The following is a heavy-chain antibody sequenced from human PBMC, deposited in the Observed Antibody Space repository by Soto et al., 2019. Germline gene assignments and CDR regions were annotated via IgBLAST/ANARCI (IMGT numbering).Heavy chain of an antibody. D-gene: IGHD4-17*01. Sequence: GESLKISCAASGFTFSSYAMSWVRQAPGKGLEWVSAIRGSGGSTYYADSVKGRFTISRDNSKNTLYLQMNSLRAEDTAVYYCAKEVLYEYGDYRIFWGQGTMVTVSS. CDR3: AKEVLYEYGDYRIF. CDR2: IRGSGGST. V-gene: IGHV3-23*01. J-gene: IGHJ3*01. CDR1: GFTFSSYA.